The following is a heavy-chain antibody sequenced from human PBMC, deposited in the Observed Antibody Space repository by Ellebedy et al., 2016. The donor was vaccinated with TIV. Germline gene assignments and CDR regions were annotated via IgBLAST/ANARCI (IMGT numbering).Heavy chain of an antibody. V-gene: IGHV3-7*01. J-gene: IGHJ4*02. CDR2: IKQDGSEK. Sequence: GGSLRLSXAASGFTFSSHWMSWVRQAPGKGLEWVANIKQDGSEKYYVDSVKGRFTISRDNAKNSLYLQMNSLRAEDTAVYYCARAHNGSDTGSFDYWGQGTLVTVSS. CDR3: ARAHNGSDTGSFDY. CDR1: GFTFSSHW. D-gene: IGHD1-26*01.